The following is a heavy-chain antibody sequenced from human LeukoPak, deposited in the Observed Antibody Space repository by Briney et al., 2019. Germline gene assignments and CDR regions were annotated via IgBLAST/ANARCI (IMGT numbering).Heavy chain of an antibody. CDR3: ARGHSSGCHRRLDFDH. Sequence: SVNDSCKASGDTLHYYASSWVRPVPCQGRESMGLINPFLEIVNSVPKFHGRVTTTAEKSTTTVYVELSSLRSEFPSVYVCARGHSSGCHRRLDFDHWGQGTLVTVS. CDR2: INPFLEIV. CDR1: GDTLHYYA. V-gene: IGHV1-69*04. D-gene: IGHD6-19*01. J-gene: IGHJ4*02.